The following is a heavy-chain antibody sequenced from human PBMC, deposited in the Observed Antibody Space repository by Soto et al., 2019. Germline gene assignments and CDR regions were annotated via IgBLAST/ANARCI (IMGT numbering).Heavy chain of an antibody. D-gene: IGHD2-2*02. CDR1: GGSISSGGYY. CDR3: AREKRYCSSTSCYNDAVDY. CDR2: IYYSGST. Sequence: PSETLSLTCTVSGGSISSGGYYWSWIRQHPGKGLEWIGYIYYSGSTYYNPSLKSRVTISVDTSKNQFSLKLSSVTAADTAVYYCAREKRYCSSTSCYNDAVDYWGQGTLVTVS. V-gene: IGHV4-31*03. J-gene: IGHJ4*02.